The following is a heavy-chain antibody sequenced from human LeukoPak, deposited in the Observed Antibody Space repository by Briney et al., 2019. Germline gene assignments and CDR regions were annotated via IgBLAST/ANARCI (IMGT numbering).Heavy chain of an antibody. D-gene: IGHD5-18*01. CDR3: AKDARGYSYGTFDY. J-gene: IGHJ4*02. CDR1: GFTFDDYA. CDR2: ISWNSGSI. Sequence: GGPLRLSCAASGFTFDDYAMHWVRQAPGKGLEWVSGISWNSGSIGYADSVKGRFTISRDNAKNSLYLQMNSLRAEDTALYYCAKDARGYSYGTFDYWGQGTLVTVSS. V-gene: IGHV3-9*01.